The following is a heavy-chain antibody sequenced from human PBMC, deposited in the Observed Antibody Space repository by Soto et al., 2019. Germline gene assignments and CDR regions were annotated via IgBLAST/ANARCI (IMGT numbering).Heavy chain of an antibody. V-gene: IGHV1-2*04. D-gene: IGHD3-16*01. CDR3: ARADYFSAFDI. CDR1: GYTFTGYY. CDR2: INPNSGGT. J-gene: IGHJ3*02. Sequence: ASVKVSCKASGYTFTGYYMHWVRQAPGQGPEWMGWINPNSGGTNYAQKFQGWVTMTRDTSVSTAYMELSRLRSDDTAVYYCARADYFSAFDIWGQGTMVTVSS.